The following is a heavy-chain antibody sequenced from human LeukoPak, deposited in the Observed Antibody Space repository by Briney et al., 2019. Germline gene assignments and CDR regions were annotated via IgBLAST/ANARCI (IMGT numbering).Heavy chain of an antibody. D-gene: IGHD2-8*01. CDR3: AKMVREFYTISYYFDY. CDR1: GFTFSSFW. J-gene: IGHJ4*02. V-gene: IGHV3-23*01. Sequence: QPGGSLRLSCAASGFTFSSFWMHWVRQAPGKGLEWVSGISGSGAGTYYADSVKGRFTISRDNSKNTLYLQMNSLRAEDTAVYYCAKMVREFYTISYYFDYWGQGTLVTVSS. CDR2: ISGSGAGT.